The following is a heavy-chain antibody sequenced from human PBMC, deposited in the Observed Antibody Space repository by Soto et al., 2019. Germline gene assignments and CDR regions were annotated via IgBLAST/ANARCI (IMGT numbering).Heavy chain of an antibody. D-gene: IGHD5-12*01. CDR3: ARHPPAEWLRLDY. V-gene: IGHV4-59*08. J-gene: IGHJ4*02. Sequence: SETLSLTCTVSGGSLSSYYWSWIRQPPGKGLEWIGYIHYSGSTNYNPSLKSRVTISVDTSKNQFSLKLSSVTAADTAVYYCARHPPAEWLRLDYWGQGALVTAPQ. CDR2: IHYSGST. CDR1: GGSLSSYY.